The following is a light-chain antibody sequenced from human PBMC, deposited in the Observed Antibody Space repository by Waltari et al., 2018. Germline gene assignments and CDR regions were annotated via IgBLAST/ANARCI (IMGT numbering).Light chain of an antibody. CDR2: DVS. Sequence: QSALTQPASVSGSLGQSITIYCTGTSSDVGGYNYVSWFQQHPGKAPKLMIYDVSNRPSGVSNRFSGSKSGNTASLTISGLQAEDEADYYCSSYTSSSTYVFGTGTKVTVL. CDR3: SSYTSSSTYV. CDR1: SSDVGGYNY. V-gene: IGLV2-14*03. J-gene: IGLJ1*01.